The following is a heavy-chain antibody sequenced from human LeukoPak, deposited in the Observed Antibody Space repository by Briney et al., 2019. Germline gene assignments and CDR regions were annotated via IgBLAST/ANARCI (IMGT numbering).Heavy chain of an antibody. CDR3: ARAGIQLWLVGGDY. CDR2: ISAYNGNT. CDR1: GYTFTSCG. J-gene: IGHJ4*02. D-gene: IGHD5-18*01. V-gene: IGHV1-18*01. Sequence: ASVKVLCKASGYTFTSCGISWVRQAPGQGLEWMVWISAYNGNTNYAQKLQGRVTMTTDTSTSTAYMELRSLRSDDTAVYYCARAGIQLWLVGGDYWGQGTLVTVSS.